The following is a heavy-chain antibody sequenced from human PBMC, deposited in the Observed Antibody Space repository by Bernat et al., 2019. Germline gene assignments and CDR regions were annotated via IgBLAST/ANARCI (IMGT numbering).Heavy chain of an antibody. CDR3: ARHGPGWIAARCDC. Sequence: QLQLQESGPGLVKPSETLSLTCTVSGGSISSSSYYWGWIRQPPGKGLEWIGSIYYSGSTYYNPSLKSRVTISVDTSKNQFSLKLSSVTAADAAVYYCARHGPGWIAARCDCWGQGTLVTVSS. CDR1: GGSISSSSYY. V-gene: IGHV4-39*01. CDR2: IYYSGST. J-gene: IGHJ4*02. D-gene: IGHD6-6*01.